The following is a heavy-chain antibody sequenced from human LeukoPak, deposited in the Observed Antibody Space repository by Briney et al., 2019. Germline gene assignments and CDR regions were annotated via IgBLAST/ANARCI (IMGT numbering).Heavy chain of an antibody. J-gene: IGHJ4*02. D-gene: IGHD6-13*01. CDR1: GGTFSSYA. V-gene: IGHV1-69*01. CDR3: ARGIVAAAGTDLDY. Sequence: GSSVKVSCKASGGTFSSYAISWVRQAPGQGLEWMGGIIPIFGTANYAQKFQGRVTITADESTSTAYMELSSLRSEDTAVYYCARGIVAAAGTDLDYWGQGTLVTVSS. CDR2: IIPIFGTA.